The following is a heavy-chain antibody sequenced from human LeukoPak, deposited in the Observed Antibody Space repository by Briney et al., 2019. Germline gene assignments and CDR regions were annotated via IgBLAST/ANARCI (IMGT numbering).Heavy chain of an antibody. CDR3: AREALSYSSLGTDWFDP. CDR1: GGSLSSYY. J-gene: IGHJ5*02. Sequence: SETLSLTCTVSGGSLSSYYWSWIRQPAGKGLEWIGRINTSVSTKYNPSLKSRVTISVDTSKNQFSLKLSSVTAADTAVYYCAREALSYSSLGTDWFDPWGQGTLVTVSS. D-gene: IGHD3-22*01. V-gene: IGHV4-4*07. CDR2: INTSVST.